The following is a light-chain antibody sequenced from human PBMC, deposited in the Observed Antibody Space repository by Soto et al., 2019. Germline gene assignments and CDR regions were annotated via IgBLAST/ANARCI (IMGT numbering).Light chain of an antibody. CDR3: SSYTDRQSYL. V-gene: IGLV2-14*01. J-gene: IGLJ1*01. CDR2: EVN. Sequence: QSALTQPASVSGSPGQSITISCTGTSSDVGAYNYVSWYQQHPGKAPKLLIFEVNNRPSGVSNRFSGSKSGNTASLTISGLQAEDEAHYYCSSYTDRQSYLFGTGTKVTVL. CDR1: SSDVGAYNY.